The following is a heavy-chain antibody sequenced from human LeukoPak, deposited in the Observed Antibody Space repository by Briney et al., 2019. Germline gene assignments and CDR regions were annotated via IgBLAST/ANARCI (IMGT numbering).Heavy chain of an antibody. J-gene: IGHJ4*02. Sequence: GESLKISCKGSGYSFTSYWISWVRQMPGKGLEWMGRIDPSDSYTNYSPSFQGHVTIPADKSISTAYLQWSSLKASDTAMYYCARQLGGEGCSSTSCSAEYYFDYWGQGTLVTVSS. CDR1: GYSFTSYW. D-gene: IGHD2-2*01. CDR2: IDPSDSYT. V-gene: IGHV5-10-1*01. CDR3: ARQLGGEGCSSTSCSAEYYFDY.